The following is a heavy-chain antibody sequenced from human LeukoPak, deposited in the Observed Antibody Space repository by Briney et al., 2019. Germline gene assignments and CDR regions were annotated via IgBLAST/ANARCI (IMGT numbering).Heavy chain of an antibody. J-gene: IGHJ3*02. CDR3: AREGTAEFDAFDI. CDR1: GFTFSSYP. CDR2: LSSDGSYK. Sequence: GTSLRLSCAASGFTFSSYPMHWVRQAPGKGLEWVAFLSSDGSYKLHADSVKGRFTISRDNSKNTLYLQMDTLRVEDTAVYYCAREGTAEFDAFDIWGQGTMVSVSA. V-gene: IGHV3-30*01. D-gene: IGHD6-13*01.